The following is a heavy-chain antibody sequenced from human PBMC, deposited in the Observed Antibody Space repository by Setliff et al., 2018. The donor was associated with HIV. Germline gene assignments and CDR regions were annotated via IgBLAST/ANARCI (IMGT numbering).Heavy chain of an antibody. Sequence: GGSLRLSCTASGFTFSSYWMNWVRQAPGKGLEWVANIKQDGSEKHYVDSVMGRLTISRDNAKGSLYLQMNSLRAEDTAVYYCATDLHWAFDYWGQGSLVTVPQ. CDR2: IKQDGSEK. CDR3: ATDLHWAFDY. J-gene: IGHJ4*02. V-gene: IGHV3-7*01. D-gene: IGHD7-27*01. CDR1: GFTFSSYW.